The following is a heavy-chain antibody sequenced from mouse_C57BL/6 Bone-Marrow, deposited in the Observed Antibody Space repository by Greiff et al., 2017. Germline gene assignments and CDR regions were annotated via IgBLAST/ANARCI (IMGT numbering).Heavy chain of an antibody. D-gene: IGHD4-1*01. V-gene: IGHV1-50*01. CDR2: IDPSDSYP. Sequence: QVQLQQSGAELVKPGASVKLSCKASGYTFTSYWMQWVKQRPGQGLEWIGEIDPSDSYPNYNQKFKGKATLTVDTSSSPAYMQLSSLTSEDSAVYYCASPGAWFAYWGQGTLVTVSA. CDR1: GYTFTSYW. J-gene: IGHJ3*01. CDR3: ASPGAWFAY.